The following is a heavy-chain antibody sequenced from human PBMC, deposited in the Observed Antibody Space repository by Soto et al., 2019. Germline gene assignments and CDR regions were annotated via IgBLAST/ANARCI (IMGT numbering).Heavy chain of an antibody. D-gene: IGHD3-22*01. CDR3: ARGDYYGAIDY. J-gene: IGHJ4*02. CDR1: GFTVSSNY. V-gene: IGHV3-53*04. CDR2: IYSGGST. Sequence: EVQLVESGGGLVQPGGSLRFSCAASGFTVSSNYMSWVRQAPGKGLEWVSVIYSGGSTYYADSVKGRFTISRHNSKNTLYLQMNSLRAEDTAVYYCARGDYYGAIDYWGQGTLVTVSS.